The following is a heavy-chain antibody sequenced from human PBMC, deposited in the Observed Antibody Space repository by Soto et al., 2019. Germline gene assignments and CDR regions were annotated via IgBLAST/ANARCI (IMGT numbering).Heavy chain of an antibody. J-gene: IGHJ4*02. CDR2: IKSKTDGGTT. CDR3: TTDISRGGHPPRIDY. CDR1: GFTFSNAW. V-gene: IGHV3-15*01. D-gene: IGHD3-10*01. Sequence: GGSLRLSCAASGFTFSNAWMSWVRQAPGKGLEWVGRIKSKTDGGTTDYAAPVKGRFTISRDDSKNTLYLQMNSLKTEDTAVYYCTTDISRGGHPPRIDYWGQGTLVTVSS.